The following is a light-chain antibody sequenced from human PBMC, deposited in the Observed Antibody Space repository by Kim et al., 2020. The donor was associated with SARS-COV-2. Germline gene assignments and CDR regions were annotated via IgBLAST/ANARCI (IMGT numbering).Light chain of an antibody. CDR2: LGS. J-gene: IGKJ2*03. CDR1: QGLLQSNGYNY. CDR3: MQALQSPS. Sequence: GEPASISGRPSQGLLQSNGYNYLNWDLQKPGQSPQLLIYLGSIRASGVRDRFSGSGSGTDFTLKISRVEAEDVGVYYCMQALQSPSFGQGTRLEI. V-gene: IGKV2-28*01.